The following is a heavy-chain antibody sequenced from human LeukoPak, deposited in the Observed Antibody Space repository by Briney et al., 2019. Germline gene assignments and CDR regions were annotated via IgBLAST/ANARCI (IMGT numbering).Heavy chain of an antibody. CDR3: ARVAHFDRGMDV. D-gene: IGHD3-9*01. CDR2: ISSGSSTI. Sequence: PGRSLRLSCAASGFTFSSYGMHWVRQAPGKGLDWLSYISSGSSTIYYADSVKGRFTISRDNTKKTQYLEMNSLRAEDTAVYFCARVAHFDRGMDVWGQGTTVTVSS. V-gene: IGHV3-48*04. CDR1: GFTFSSYG. J-gene: IGHJ6*02.